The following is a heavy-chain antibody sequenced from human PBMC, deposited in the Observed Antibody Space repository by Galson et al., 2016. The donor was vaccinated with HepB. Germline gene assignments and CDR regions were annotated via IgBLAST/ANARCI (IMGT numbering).Heavy chain of an antibody. CDR1: GFTFSRFG. V-gene: IGHV3-30*04. J-gene: IGHJ4*02. CDR3: ASRSGSWYSFDY. Sequence: SLRLSCAASGFTFSRFGIHWVRQAPGKGLEWVAVISYDGSSKYYTDSVKGRFTISRDNSKNTLYLQMNSLRAEDTAVYYCASRSGSWYSFDYWGQGTLVTVSS. CDR2: ISYDGSSK. D-gene: IGHD6-13*01.